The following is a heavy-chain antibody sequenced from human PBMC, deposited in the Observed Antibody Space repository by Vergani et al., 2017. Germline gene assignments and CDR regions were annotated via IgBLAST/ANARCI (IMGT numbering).Heavy chain of an antibody. Sequence: QVQLQESGPGLVKPSETLSLICTVSGGSISSDHWSWIRQPAGKGLEWIGRISTSGSTNYNPSLKSRVTISLDTSKNQFSLKLNSLTAADTAVYYCARAAAAALDYWGQGTLVTVSS. CDR2: ISTSGST. CDR1: GGSISSDH. CDR3: ARAAAAALDY. J-gene: IGHJ4*02. D-gene: IGHD6-13*01. V-gene: IGHV4-4*07.